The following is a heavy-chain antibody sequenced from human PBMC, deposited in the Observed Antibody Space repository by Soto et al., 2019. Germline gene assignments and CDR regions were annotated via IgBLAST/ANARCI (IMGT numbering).Heavy chain of an antibody. V-gene: IGHV3-74*01. CDR2: INSDGTST. CDR1: GFTFSSYW. D-gene: IGHD2-8*01. J-gene: IGHJ4*02. CDR3: ARVVDAGYFDY. Sequence: GGSLRLSCAASGFTFSSYWMHWVRQAPGKGLVWVSRINSDGTSTYYADSVKGRFTISRDNAKNTLYLQMNSLRAEDTAVYYCARVVDAGYFDYWGRGTLVTVSS.